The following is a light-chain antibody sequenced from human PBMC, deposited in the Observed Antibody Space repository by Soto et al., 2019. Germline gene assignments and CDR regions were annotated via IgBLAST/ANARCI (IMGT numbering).Light chain of an antibody. V-gene: IGKV1-39*01. CDR2: AAS. CDR1: QPIGNS. CDR3: QQTHAVPLT. J-gene: IGKJ5*01. Sequence: DVRMTQAPWSLSSSVGDRVTIAGRASQPIGNSLNWYQQKPGEAPKVLIFAASSLRSGVPSRFSGSGYGTDFTLTINNLHPEDSATSYCQQTHAVPLTFGQGTRLEIK.